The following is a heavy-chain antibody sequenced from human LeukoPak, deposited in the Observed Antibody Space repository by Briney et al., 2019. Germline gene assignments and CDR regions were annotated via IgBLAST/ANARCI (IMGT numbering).Heavy chain of an antibody. V-gene: IGHV3-7*01. Sequence: PGGSLRLSCAASGFTFSSYWMSWVRQAPGKGLEWVANIKQDGSEKYYVDSVKGRFTISRDNAKNSLYLQMNSLRDEDTAVYYCARGRYFDWLLSRDDAFDIWGQGTMVTVSS. D-gene: IGHD3-9*01. CDR3: ARGRYFDWLLSRDDAFDI. J-gene: IGHJ3*02. CDR2: IKQDGSEK. CDR1: GFTFSSYW.